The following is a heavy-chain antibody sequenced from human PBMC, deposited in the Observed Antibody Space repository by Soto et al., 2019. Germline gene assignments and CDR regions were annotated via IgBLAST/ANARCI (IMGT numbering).Heavy chain of an antibody. CDR1: GFSFSIYG. J-gene: IGHJ4*01. V-gene: IGHV3-30*18. CDR3: AKPDSGSPPKNFDY. Sequence: GGSLRLSGVASGFSFSIYGMYWVRQAPGKGLEWVAAISYDGSNKYYVDSVRGRFTISRDNSKNTVYLQMNSLRAEDTAVYYCAKPDSGSPPKNFDYWGQGTLVTVSS. D-gene: IGHD1-26*01. CDR2: ISYDGSNK.